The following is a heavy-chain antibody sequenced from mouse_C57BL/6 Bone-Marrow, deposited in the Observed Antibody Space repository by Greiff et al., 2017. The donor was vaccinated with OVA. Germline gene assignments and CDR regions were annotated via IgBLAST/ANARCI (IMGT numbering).Heavy chain of an antibody. CDR2: ILPGSGST. J-gene: IGHJ2*01. V-gene: IGHV1-9*01. CDR3: ARKPPFTTVVAKNYFDY. Sequence: QVQLKQSGAELMKPGASVKLSCKATGYTFTGYWIEWVKQRPGHGLEWIGEILPGSGSTNYNEKFKGKATFTADTSSNTAYMQLSSLTTEDSAIYYCARKPPFTTVVAKNYFDYWGQGTTLTVSS. CDR1: GYTFTGYW. D-gene: IGHD1-1*01.